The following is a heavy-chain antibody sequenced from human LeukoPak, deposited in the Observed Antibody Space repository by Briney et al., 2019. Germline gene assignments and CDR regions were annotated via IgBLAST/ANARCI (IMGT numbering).Heavy chain of an antibody. CDR1: GFTFRNYW. V-gene: IGHV3-7*01. J-gene: IGHJ4*02. CDR3: ATSPRGTGHR. CDR2: IKQDGSEK. Sequence: GGSLRLSCAASGFTFRNYWMHWVRQAPGAGLELVANIKQDGSEKYYVDSVKGRFTISRDNARNSLDLQMNSLSVEDSAVYYCATSPRGTGHRRGQGTLVTVSS. D-gene: IGHD1-1*01.